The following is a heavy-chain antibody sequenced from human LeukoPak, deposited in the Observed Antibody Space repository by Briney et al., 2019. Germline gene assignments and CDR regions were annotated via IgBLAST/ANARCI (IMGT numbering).Heavy chain of an antibody. D-gene: IGHD5-12*01. J-gene: IGHJ4*02. CDR2: IKQDGSEK. V-gene: IGHV3-7*01. Sequence: GGSLRLSCAASGFTFSSYWMSWVRQAPGKGLEWVANIKQDGSEKYYVDSVKGRFTISRDNSKNTLYLQMNSLRAEDTAVYYCAKGIRRGYSGYVTDYWGQGALVTVSS. CDR3: AKGIRRGYSGYVTDY. CDR1: GFTFSSYW.